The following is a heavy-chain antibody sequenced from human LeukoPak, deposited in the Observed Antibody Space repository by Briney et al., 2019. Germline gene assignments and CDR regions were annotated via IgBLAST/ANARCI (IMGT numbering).Heavy chain of an antibody. CDR3: AKPVVETAIGDAFDI. Sequence: PGRSLRLSCAASGFTFSSYGMHWVRQAPGKGLEWVAVISYDGSNKYYADSVKGRFTISRDNSKNTLYLQMNSRRGEDTAVYYCAKPVVETAIGDAFDIWGQGTMVTVSS. J-gene: IGHJ3*02. CDR1: GFTFSSYG. V-gene: IGHV3-30*18. CDR2: ISYDGSNK. D-gene: IGHD5-18*01.